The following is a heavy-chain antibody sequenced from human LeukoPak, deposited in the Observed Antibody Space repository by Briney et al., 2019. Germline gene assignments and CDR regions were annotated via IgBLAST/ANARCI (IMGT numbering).Heavy chain of an antibody. D-gene: IGHD1-26*01. CDR2: ISHSGTT. CDR1: GNSKSSVYS. J-gene: IGHJ4*02. V-gene: IGHV4-38-2*02. CDR3: AKEDGSADYFDS. Sequence: SETLSLTCSVSGNSKSSVYSWGWIRQAPGKGLEWIGSISHSGTTAYNPSLKSRGTISVDTSKNQFSLNLRSVTAADTAVYYCAKEDGSADYFDSWGQGTLVTVSS.